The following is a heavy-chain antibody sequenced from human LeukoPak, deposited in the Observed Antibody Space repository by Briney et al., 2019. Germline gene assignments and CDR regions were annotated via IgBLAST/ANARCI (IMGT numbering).Heavy chain of an antibody. CDR1: GFTFSTYW. CDR2: INQYGNEK. CDR3: ARDADYGDYYFDY. V-gene: IGHV3-7*01. J-gene: IGHJ4*02. D-gene: IGHD4-17*01. Sequence: GGSLRLSCAASGFTFSTYWMNWVRQAPGKGLERVANINQYGNEKYYVDSVKGRFTISRDNGKNSLYLQMNSLRAEDTAVYYCARDADYGDYYFDYWGQGTLVTVSS.